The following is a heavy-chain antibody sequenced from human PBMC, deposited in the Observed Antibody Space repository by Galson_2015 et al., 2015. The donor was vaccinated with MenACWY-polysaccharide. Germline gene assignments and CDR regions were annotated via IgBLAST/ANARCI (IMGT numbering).Heavy chain of an antibody. CDR3: AREKSSGNPCFDY. CDR1: GFTFSSYG. Sequence: SLRLSCAASGFTFSSYGMHWVRQAPGKGLEWVAVIWYDGSNKYYADSVKGRFTISRDNSKNTLYLQMNSLRAEDTAVYYCAREKSSGNPCFDYWGQGTLVTVSS. J-gene: IGHJ4*02. CDR2: IWYDGSNK. V-gene: IGHV3-33*01. D-gene: IGHD6-19*01.